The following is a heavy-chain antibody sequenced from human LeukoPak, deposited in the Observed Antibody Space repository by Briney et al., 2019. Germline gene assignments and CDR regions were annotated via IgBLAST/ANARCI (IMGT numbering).Heavy chain of an antibody. V-gene: IGHV3-48*03. CDR2: ISSSGRTI. Sequence: PGGSLRLSCAASGFTFSSYEMNWVRQAPGKGLEWVSYISSSGRTIYYAGSVKGRFTSSRDNAKNSLYLQMNSLRAEDTAVYYCARDSGRGYMYGYPDYWGQGTLVTVSS. J-gene: IGHJ4*02. D-gene: IGHD5-18*01. CDR3: ARDSGRGYMYGYPDY. CDR1: GFTFSSYE.